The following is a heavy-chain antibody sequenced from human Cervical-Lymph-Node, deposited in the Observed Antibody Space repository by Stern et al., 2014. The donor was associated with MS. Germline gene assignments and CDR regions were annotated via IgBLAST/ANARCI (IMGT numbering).Heavy chain of an antibody. CDR1: GFTFSSYG. D-gene: IGHD2-8*01. CDR3: ARDYEDTSMLFDH. J-gene: IGHJ4*02. V-gene: IGHV3-30*03. CDR2: VSYDGNHI. Sequence: QVQLAESGGAVVQPGSSLRLSCAASGFTFSSYGMHWVRQAPGKGLEWVTVVSYDGNHICYAASVKGRFTISRDNSKNTLHLQMNSVTPDDTAIYYCARDYEDTSMLFDHWGQGTLVTVSS.